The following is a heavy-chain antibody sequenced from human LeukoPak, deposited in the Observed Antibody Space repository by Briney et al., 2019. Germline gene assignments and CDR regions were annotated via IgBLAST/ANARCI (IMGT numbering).Heavy chain of an antibody. Sequence: GASVKVSCTASGYTFTSYYMYWVRQAPGQGLEWMGIINPSGGSTSYAQKFQGRVTMTRDTSTSTVYMELSSLRSEDTAVYYCARGTGGGFWSGYYPLYYYGMDVWGQGTTVTVSS. CDR3: ARGTGGGFWSGYYPLYYYGMDV. CDR2: INPSGGST. J-gene: IGHJ6*02. V-gene: IGHV1-46*01. D-gene: IGHD3-3*01. CDR1: GYTFTSYY.